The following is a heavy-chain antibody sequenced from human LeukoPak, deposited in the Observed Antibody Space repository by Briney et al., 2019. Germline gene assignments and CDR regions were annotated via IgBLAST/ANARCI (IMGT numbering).Heavy chain of an antibody. CDR1: GFTFSSYS. D-gene: IGHD6-6*01. J-gene: IGHJ4*02. CDR2: ISSSSSTI. V-gene: IGHV3-48*01. CDR3: ARVGSSSSRVY. Sequence: GGSLRLSCAASGFTFSSYSMNWVRQAPGKGLEWVSYISSSSSTIYYADSVKGRFTISRDNAKNSLYLQMNSLRAEDTAVYYCARVGSSSSRVYWGQGTLVTVSS.